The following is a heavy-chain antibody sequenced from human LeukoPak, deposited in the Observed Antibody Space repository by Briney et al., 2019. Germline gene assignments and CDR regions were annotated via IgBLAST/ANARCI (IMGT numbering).Heavy chain of an antibody. CDR3: ARRSDYGSGSFDP. V-gene: IGHV4-31*03. CDR2: IYYSGST. CDR1: GGSISSGGYY. J-gene: IGHJ5*02. Sequence: SQTLSLTCTVSGGSISSGGYYWSWIRQHPGKGLEWIGYIYYSGSTYYSPSLKTRVPISVDTSKNQFSLKLSSVTAADTAVYYCARRSDYGSGSFDPWGQGTLVTVPS. D-gene: IGHD3-10*01.